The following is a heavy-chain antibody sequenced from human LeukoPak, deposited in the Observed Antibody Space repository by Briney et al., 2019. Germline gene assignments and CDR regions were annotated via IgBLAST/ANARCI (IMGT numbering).Heavy chain of an antibody. CDR1: GYSFTSYW. CDR3: ARQAYHSSSFPIDWYFDL. CDR2: IYPGDSDT. Sequence: GESLKISSKGSGYSFTSYWIGCVRQLPGKGLEWMVIIYPGDSDTRYSPSFQGQVTISADKSISTAYLQWSSPKASDTAMYYCARQAYHSSSFPIDWYFDLWGRGTLVTVSS. J-gene: IGHJ2*01. V-gene: IGHV5-51*01. D-gene: IGHD6-13*01.